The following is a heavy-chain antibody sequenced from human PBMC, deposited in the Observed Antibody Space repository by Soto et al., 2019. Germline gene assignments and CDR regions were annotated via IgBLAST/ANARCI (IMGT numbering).Heavy chain of an antibody. Sequence: EVQLVESGGGLVKPGGSLRLSCAASGFSFNNYNMDWVRQAPGKGLEWVSSISRSSSYIYYADSVKGRFTISRDNAKNSLYLQMNSLRAEDTAVYYCAAPYSYDSSGHYSGNWYFDLWGRGTLATVSS. CDR2: ISRSSSYI. CDR1: GFSFNNYN. J-gene: IGHJ2*01. CDR3: AAPYSYDSSGHYSGNWYFDL. D-gene: IGHD3-22*01. V-gene: IGHV3-21*01.